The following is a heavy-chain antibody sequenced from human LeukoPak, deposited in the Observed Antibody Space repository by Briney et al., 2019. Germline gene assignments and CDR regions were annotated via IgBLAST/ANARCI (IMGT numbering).Heavy chain of an antibody. J-gene: IGHJ4*02. CDR1: GFTFSSHA. CDR3: AKYRSITMIVAPFDY. V-gene: IGHV3-23*01. Sequence: GGSLRLSCAASGFTFSSHAMSWVRQAPGKGLEWVSAISGSGGSTYYADSVKGRFTISRDNSKNTLYLQMNSLRAEDTAVYYCAKYRSITMIVAPFDYWGQGTLVTVSS. D-gene: IGHD3-22*01. CDR2: ISGSGGST.